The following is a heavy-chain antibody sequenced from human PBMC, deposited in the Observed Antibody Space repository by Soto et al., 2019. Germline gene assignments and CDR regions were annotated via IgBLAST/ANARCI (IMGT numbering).Heavy chain of an antibody. Sequence: QVQLQESGPGLVKPSQTLSLTCTVSGGSISSCGYYWSWIRQHPGKGREGIGYISYSGSTHYNPSLKSRVTISVDTSKNHFSLRLSSVSAADTAVYYCAREGAGPKGRGSWPDDAFAIWGKGPMVTVSS. J-gene: IGHJ3*02. CDR3: AREGAGPKGRGSWPDDAFAI. D-gene: IGHD6-13*01. CDR2: ISYSGST. CDR1: GGSISSCGYY. V-gene: IGHV4-31*03.